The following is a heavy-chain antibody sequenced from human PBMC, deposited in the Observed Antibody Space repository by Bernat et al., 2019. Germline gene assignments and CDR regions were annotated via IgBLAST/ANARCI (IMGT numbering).Heavy chain of an antibody. CDR1: GFTFSSYS. Sequence: EVQLVESGGGLVQPGGSLRLSCVASGFTFSSYSINWVRLAPGKGLEWVSYISDSGSTIYYADSVKGRFTISRDNGKSSLYLQMNYLRDEDTAVYYCARDPVTTGANYYYYGLDVWGQGTTVSVSS. J-gene: IGHJ6*02. V-gene: IGHV3-48*02. D-gene: IGHD4-17*01. CDR2: ISDSGSTI. CDR3: ARDPVTTGANYYYYGLDV.